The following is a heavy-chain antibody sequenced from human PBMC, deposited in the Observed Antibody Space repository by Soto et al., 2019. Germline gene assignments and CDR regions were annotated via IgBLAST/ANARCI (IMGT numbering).Heavy chain of an antibody. D-gene: IGHD5-18*01. J-gene: IGHJ5*02. V-gene: IGHV4-59*11. CDR1: GDSIRNLY. CDR2: IYYSGST. CDR3: ARRYGYGYIDP. Sequence: PSETLSLTCTVSGDSIRNLYWNWIRQPPGKGLEWIGYIYYSGSTNYNPSLKSRVTISVDLSKKQFSLNLYSVTAADTAVYYCARRYGYGYIDPWGQGTLVTVSS.